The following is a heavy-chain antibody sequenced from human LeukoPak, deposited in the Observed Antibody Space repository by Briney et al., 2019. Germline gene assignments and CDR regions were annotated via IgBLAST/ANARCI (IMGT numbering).Heavy chain of an antibody. D-gene: IGHD3-22*01. V-gene: IGHV3-53*05. CDR2: IYSGGST. Sequence: GGSLRLSCAASGFTVSSNYMSWVRQAPGKGLEWVSVIYSGGSTYYADSVKGRFTISRDNSKNTLYLQMNSLRAEDTALYYCAKDLLYDSSGYYYSSAFDIWGQGTMVTVSS. CDR3: AKDLLYDSSGYYYSSAFDI. CDR1: GFTVSSNY. J-gene: IGHJ3*02.